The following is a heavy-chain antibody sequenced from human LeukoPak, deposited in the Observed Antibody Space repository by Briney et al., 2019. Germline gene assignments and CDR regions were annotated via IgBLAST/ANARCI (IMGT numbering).Heavy chain of an antibody. J-gene: IGHJ4*02. CDR2: IHHSGST. Sequence: SETLSLTCTVSGGSTISDNYYWGWIRQPPGKGLEWIGIIHHSGSTSYNPSLPSRVTISVDTSKNQFSLTLSSVTAADTAVYYCARRRAERGFYFFDSWGQGILVTVSS. CDR1: GGSTISDNYY. CDR3: ARRRAERGFYFFDS. V-gene: IGHV4-39*01. D-gene: IGHD1-1*01.